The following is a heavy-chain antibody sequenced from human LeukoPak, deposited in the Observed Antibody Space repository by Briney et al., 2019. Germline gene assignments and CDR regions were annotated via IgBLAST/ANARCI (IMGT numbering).Heavy chain of an antibody. J-gene: IGHJ6*02. Sequence: SETLSLTCTVSGGPISSYYWSWIRQPPGKGLEWIGYIYYSGSTNYNPSLKSRVTISVDTSKNQFSLKLSSVTAADTAVYYCARHLCSSTSCPYGYYYGMDVWGQGTTVTVSS. V-gene: IGHV4-59*08. D-gene: IGHD2-2*01. CDR2: IYYSGST. CDR1: GGPISSYY. CDR3: ARHLCSSTSCPYGYYYGMDV.